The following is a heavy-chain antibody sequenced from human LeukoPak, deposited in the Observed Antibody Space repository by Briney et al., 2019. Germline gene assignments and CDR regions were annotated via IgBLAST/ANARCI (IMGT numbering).Heavy chain of an antibody. D-gene: IGHD3-10*01. CDR2: ISSSSSYI. J-gene: IGHJ4*02. CDR1: GFTFSSYA. CDR3: AREQVVRGVIITSLFDY. Sequence: PGGSLRLSCAASGFTFSSYAMHWVRQAPGKGLEWVSSISSSSSYIYYADSVKGRFTISRDNAKNSLYLQMNSLRAEDTAVYYCAREQVVRGVIITSLFDYWGQGTLVTVSS. V-gene: IGHV3-21*01.